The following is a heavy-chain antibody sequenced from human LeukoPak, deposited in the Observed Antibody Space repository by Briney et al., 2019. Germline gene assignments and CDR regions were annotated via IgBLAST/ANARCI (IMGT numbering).Heavy chain of an antibody. CDR2: IYASGSA. J-gene: IGHJ4*02. V-gene: IGHV4-61*02. CDR3: ARQSYSSSSTGFDY. Sequence: PSETLSLTCTVSGGSISSGSYYWSWIRHPAGKGLEWIGRIYASGSANSNPSLKSRVTISVDTSKNQFSLKLSSVTAADTAVYYCARQSYSSSSTGFDYWGQGTLVTVSS. CDR1: GGSISSGSYY. D-gene: IGHD6-6*01.